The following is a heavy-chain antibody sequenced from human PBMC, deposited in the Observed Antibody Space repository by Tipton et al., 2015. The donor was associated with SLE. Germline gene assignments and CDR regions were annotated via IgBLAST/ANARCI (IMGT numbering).Heavy chain of an antibody. V-gene: IGHV3-13*01. Sequence: SLRLSCAASGFTFSSYAMSWVRQAPGKGLEWVSAIGTAGDTYYPGSVKGRFTISRENAKNSLYLQMNSLRAGDTAVYYCARASLPYYDFWSGPFDYWGQGTLVTVSS. D-gene: IGHD3-3*01. CDR2: IGTAGDT. J-gene: IGHJ4*02. CDR3: ARASLPYYDFWSGPFDY. CDR1: GFTFSSYA.